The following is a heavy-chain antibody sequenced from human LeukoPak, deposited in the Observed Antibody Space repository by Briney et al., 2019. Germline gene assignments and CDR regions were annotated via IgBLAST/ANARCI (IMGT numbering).Heavy chain of an antibody. D-gene: IGHD3-3*01. CDR2: MNQDGSEI. J-gene: IGHJ2*01. V-gene: IGHV3-7*01. CDR3: ARGFQGRYDFWSGYRRSYWYFDL. CDR1: GFTFSRYW. Sequence: PGGSLRLSCVGSGFTFSRYWLNWVRQAPGKGLEWVANMNQDGSEIYYLDSVKGRFTISRDNAKNSLYLQMNSLRAEDTAVYYCARGFQGRYDFWSGYRRSYWYFDLWGRGTLVTVSS.